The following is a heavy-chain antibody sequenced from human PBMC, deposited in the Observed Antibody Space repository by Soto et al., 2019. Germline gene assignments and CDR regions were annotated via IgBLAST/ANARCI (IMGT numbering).Heavy chain of an antibody. V-gene: IGHV4-59*01. CDR3: VRGGGGNAKHFDY. CDR2: IYYSGST. J-gene: IGHJ4*02. D-gene: IGHD2-15*01. Sequence: SETLSLTCTVSGGSISNYYCSWLRQPPGKGLEWIGYIYYSGSTSYNPSLTGRVTISVDTSKNHFSLDLNSVTAADTAVYYCVRGGGGNAKHFDYWGQGIQVTVSS. CDR1: GGSISNYY.